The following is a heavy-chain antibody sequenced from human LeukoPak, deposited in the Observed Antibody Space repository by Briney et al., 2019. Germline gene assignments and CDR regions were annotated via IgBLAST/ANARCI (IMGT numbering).Heavy chain of an antibody. D-gene: IGHD3-10*01. V-gene: IGHV1-18*01. CDR2: ISAYNGNT. CDR1: GYTFTSYG. J-gene: IGHJ4*02. Sequence: AASVKVSCKASGYTFTSYGISWVRQAPGQGLEWMGWISAYNGNTNYAQKLQGRVTITADESTSTAYMELSSLRSEDTAVYYCARETYGSGSYYPFDYWGQGTLVTVSS. CDR3: ARETYGSGSYYPFDY.